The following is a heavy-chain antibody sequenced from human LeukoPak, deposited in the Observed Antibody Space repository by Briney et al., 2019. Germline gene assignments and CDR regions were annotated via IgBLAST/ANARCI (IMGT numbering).Heavy chain of an antibody. D-gene: IGHD1-26*01. CDR2: ISGSGGST. CDR1: GFIVSDNC. CDR3: AKVVGARTGAFDI. Sequence: GGSLRLSCTASGFIVSDNCMSWVRQAPGKGLEWVSAISGSGGSTYYADSVKGRFTISRDNSKNTLYLQMNSLRAEDTAVYYCAKVVGARTGAFDIWGQGTMVTVSS. J-gene: IGHJ3*02. V-gene: IGHV3-23*01.